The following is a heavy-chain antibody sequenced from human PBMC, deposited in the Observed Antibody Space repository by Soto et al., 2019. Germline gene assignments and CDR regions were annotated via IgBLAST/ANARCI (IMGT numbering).Heavy chain of an antibody. CDR2: INHSGST. CDR1: GGSFSGYY. D-gene: IGHD3-3*01. V-gene: IGHV4-34*01. CDR3: ARRGFWSGYYHY. Sequence: SETLSLTCGVYGGSFSGYYWSWIRQPPGKGLEWIGEINHSGSTNYNPSLKSRVTISVDTSKNQFSLKLSSVTAADTAVYYCARRGFWSGYYHYWGQGTLVTVSS. J-gene: IGHJ4*02.